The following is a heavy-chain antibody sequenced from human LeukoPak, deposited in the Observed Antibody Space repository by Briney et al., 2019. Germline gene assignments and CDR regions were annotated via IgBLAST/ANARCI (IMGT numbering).Heavy chain of an antibody. D-gene: IGHD3-10*01. CDR1: GGSISSSSYY. Sequence: SETLSLTCTVSGGSISSSSYYWGWIRQPPGKGLEGIGSILYRGSTYYNPSLQSRVTIPVDTSKNQFSLKLSSVTRPEMAVYYCARQSCTMVRGINWFDPWGQGTLVTVSS. V-gene: IGHV4-39*01. CDR3: ARQSCTMVRGINWFDP. CDR2: ILYRGST. J-gene: IGHJ5*02.